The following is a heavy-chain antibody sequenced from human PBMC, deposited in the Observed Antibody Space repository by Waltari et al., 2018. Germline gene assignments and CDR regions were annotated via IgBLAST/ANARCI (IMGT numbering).Heavy chain of an antibody. J-gene: IGHJ4*02. CDR3: RVVVRGY. CDR1: GVTSGEYA. V-gene: IGHV3-49*04. CDR2: IRSKAYGGTT. Sequence: EVQLVESGGGLVQPGRSLRLSCTASGVTSGEYAMSWVRQAPGKGLEWVGFIRSKAYGGTTEYAASVKGRFTISRDDSKSIAYLQMNSLKTEDTAVYYCRVVVRGYWGQGTLVTVSS. D-gene: IGHD3-22*01.